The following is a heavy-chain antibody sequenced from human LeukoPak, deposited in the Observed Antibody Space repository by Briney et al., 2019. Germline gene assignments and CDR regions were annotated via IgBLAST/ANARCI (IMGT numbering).Heavy chain of an antibody. Sequence: ASVKVSCKASGYTFTGYYMHWVRQAPGQALEWMGWINPNSGGTNYAQKFQGRVTMTRDTSISTAYMELSRLRSDDTALYYCARRGDGYKPFDYWGQGTLVTVSS. D-gene: IGHD5-24*01. J-gene: IGHJ4*02. CDR3: ARRGDGYKPFDY. CDR2: INPNSGGT. V-gene: IGHV1-2*02. CDR1: GYTFTGYY.